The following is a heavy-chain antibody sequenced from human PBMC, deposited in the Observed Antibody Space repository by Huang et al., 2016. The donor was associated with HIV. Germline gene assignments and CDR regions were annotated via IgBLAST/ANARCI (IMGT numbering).Heavy chain of an antibody. D-gene: IGHD5-12*01. Sequence: QVHLVQSGPEVTKPGASVKVSCKASGYNFTSRGLHWVRQAPGQRLEWMGYINPGKGNTKYSPKFQDRVTLTGDTSANTAYMQLSRLTSEDTAVYYCASGQRMRESDIVATIPVSWGQGALVTVSS. V-gene: IGHV1-3*01. CDR2: INPGKGNT. CDR3: ASGQRMRESDIVATIPVS. CDR1: GYNFTSRG. J-gene: IGHJ5*02.